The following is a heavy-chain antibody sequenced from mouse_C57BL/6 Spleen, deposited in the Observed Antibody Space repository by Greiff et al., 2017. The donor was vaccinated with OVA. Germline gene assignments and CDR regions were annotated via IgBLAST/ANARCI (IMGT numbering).Heavy chain of an antibody. V-gene: IGHV2-9-1*01. CDR3: ARRGIYYEYDGAMDY. Sequence: VHLVESGPGLVAPSQSLSITCTVSGFSLTSYAISWVRQPPGTGLEWLGVIWTGGGTNYNSALKSRLSISKDNSKSQVFLKMNSLQTDDTARYYCARRGIYYEYDGAMDYWGQGTSVTVSS. D-gene: IGHD2-4*01. CDR2: IWTGGGT. CDR1: GFSLTSYA. J-gene: IGHJ4*01.